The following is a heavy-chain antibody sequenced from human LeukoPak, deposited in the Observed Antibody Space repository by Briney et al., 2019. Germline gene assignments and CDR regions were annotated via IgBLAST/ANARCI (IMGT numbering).Heavy chain of an antibody. D-gene: IGHD3-22*01. Sequence: PSETLSLTCAVYGGSFSGYYWSWIRQPPGKGLEWIGEINHSGNTNYNPPLKSRVTISVDTSKNQFSLKLSSVTAADTAVYYCARGRQWRGQLLYQLYDSSGYYSDNWIDPWGQGTPVTVSS. CDR2: INHSGNT. J-gene: IGHJ5*02. CDR3: ARGRQWRGQLLYQLYDSSGYYSDNWIDP. CDR1: GGSFSGYY. V-gene: IGHV4-34*01.